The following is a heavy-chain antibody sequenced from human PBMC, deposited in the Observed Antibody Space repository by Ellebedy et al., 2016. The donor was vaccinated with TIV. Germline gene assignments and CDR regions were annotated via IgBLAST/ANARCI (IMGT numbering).Heavy chain of an antibody. CDR2: IIPIFGPA. CDR3: ARGYCSGGSCYWSYYYYGMDV. V-gene: IGHV1-69*13. CDR1: GATFSSYA. D-gene: IGHD2-15*01. Sequence: AASVKVSCKASGATFSSYAISWVRQAPGQGLEWMGGIIPIFGPANYAQKFQGRVTITADEPTSTAYMELGRLRSEDTAVYYCARGYCSGGSCYWSYYYYGMDVWGQGTTVTVSS. J-gene: IGHJ6*02.